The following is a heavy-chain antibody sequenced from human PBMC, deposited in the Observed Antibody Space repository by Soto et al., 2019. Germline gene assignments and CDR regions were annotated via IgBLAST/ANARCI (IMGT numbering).Heavy chain of an antibody. Sequence: GGSLRLSCAASGFTFSSYGMHWVRQAPGKGLEWVAVISYDGSNKYYADSVKGRFTISRDNSKNTLYLQMNSLRAEDTAVYYCAKPLPLKPNYDYGDEANAFDIWGQGTMVTVSS. J-gene: IGHJ3*02. CDR1: GFTFSSYG. V-gene: IGHV3-30*18. D-gene: IGHD4-17*01. CDR2: ISYDGSNK. CDR3: AKPLPLKPNYDYGDEANAFDI.